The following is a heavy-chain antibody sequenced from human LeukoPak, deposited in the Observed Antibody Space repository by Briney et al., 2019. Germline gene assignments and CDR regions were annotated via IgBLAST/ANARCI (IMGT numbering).Heavy chain of an antibody. J-gene: IGHJ4*02. Sequence: GASVKVSFKASGYTFTGYYMHWVRQAPGQGLEWMGRINPNSGGTNYAQKLQGRVTMTTDTSTSTAYMELRSLRSDDTAVYYCARDLRDSSGYYYFDYWGQGTLVTVSS. CDR1: GYTFTGYY. CDR2: INPNSGGT. CDR3: ARDLRDSSGYYYFDY. V-gene: IGHV1-2*06. D-gene: IGHD3-22*01.